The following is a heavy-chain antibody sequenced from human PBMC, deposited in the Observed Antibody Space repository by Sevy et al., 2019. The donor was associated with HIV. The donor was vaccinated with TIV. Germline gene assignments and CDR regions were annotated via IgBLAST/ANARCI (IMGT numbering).Heavy chain of an antibody. CDR3: ARYGGYIDH. Sequence: GGSLRLSCAASGFTFSIYYMTWARQAPGKGLEWVANIKSDGSDKYYVDSVKGRFTISRDNAKNSLYLQMNSLTAEDTAVYYCARYGGYIDHRGHGTLVTVSS. J-gene: IGHJ4*01. CDR2: IKSDGSDK. D-gene: IGHD2-15*01. V-gene: IGHV3-7*01. CDR1: GFTFSIYY.